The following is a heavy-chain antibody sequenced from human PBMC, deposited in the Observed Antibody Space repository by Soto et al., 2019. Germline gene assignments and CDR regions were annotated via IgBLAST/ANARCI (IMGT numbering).Heavy chain of an antibody. J-gene: IGHJ4*02. CDR3: ARDLGYYDSSGYFDH. CDR2: ISSSDSI. V-gene: IGHV3-11*01. Sequence: QVQLVESGGGLVKPGGSLRLSCAASGFTFSDYYMSWIRQAPGKGLEWVSYISSSDSIYYADSVKGRFTISRDNAKNSVYLQMNSLRAEDTAVYYCARDLGYYDSSGYFDHWGQGTLVTVSS. D-gene: IGHD3-22*01. CDR1: GFTFSDYY.